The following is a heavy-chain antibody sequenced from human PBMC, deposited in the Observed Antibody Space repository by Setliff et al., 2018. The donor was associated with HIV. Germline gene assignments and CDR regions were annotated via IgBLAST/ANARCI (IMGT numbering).Heavy chain of an antibody. CDR2: VGQDGSEK. CDR1: RFDFNNYW. D-gene: IGHD3-10*01. V-gene: IGHV3-7*01. Sequence: GGSLRLSCAASRFDFNNYWMYWVRQAPGKGLEWVANVGQDGSEKNHVDSVKGRFTISRDNAKNSMDLQMNSLRAEDTAIYYCARKLRPGHGVDVWGQGTTVTVSS. J-gene: IGHJ6*02. CDR3: ARKLRPGHGVDV.